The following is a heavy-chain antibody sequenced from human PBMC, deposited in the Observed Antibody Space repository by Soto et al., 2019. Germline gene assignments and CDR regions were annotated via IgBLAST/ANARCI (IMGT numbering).Heavy chain of an antibody. CDR3: ARGEGVAAAGPDY. V-gene: IGHV4-30-4*01. J-gene: IGHJ4*02. Sequence: QVQLQESGPGLVKPSQTLSLTCTVSGGSISSGDYYWSWIRQPPGKGLEWIRYIYYSGSTYYNPSLKSRVTISVDTSKNQFSLKLSSVTAADTAVYYCARGEGVAAAGPDYWGQGTLVTVSS. CDR1: GGSISSGDYY. D-gene: IGHD6-13*01. CDR2: IYYSGST.